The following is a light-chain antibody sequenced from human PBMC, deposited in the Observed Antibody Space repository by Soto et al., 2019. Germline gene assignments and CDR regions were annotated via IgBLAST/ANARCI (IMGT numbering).Light chain of an antibody. V-gene: IGKV3-11*01. Sequence: EIVLTQSPATLSLSPGERATLSCRASQSVRNDLVWYHQKPGQAPRVLIYSASNRATGIPARFSGSGSGTDFTLTISSLEPEDCAVYYCQQRTNWPTTFGGGTKVEMK. J-gene: IGKJ4*01. CDR2: SAS. CDR1: QSVRND. CDR3: QQRTNWPTT.